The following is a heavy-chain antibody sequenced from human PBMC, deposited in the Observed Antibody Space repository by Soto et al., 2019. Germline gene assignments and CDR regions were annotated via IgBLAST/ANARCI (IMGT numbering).Heavy chain of an antibody. V-gene: IGHV3-30-3*01. J-gene: IGHJ1*01. CDR1: GFIFSTYV. Sequence: QVQLVESGGDVVQPGRSLRLSCAASGFIFSTYVMHWVRQAPGKGLEWVALISKEGNKQYADSVKDRFTVSRDTSKSNLNLEMNSLRVEDTATYYCATEDESSGNAGTFQHWGQGTLVSVS. D-gene: IGHD3-22*01. CDR3: ATEDESSGNAGTFQH. CDR2: ISKEGNK.